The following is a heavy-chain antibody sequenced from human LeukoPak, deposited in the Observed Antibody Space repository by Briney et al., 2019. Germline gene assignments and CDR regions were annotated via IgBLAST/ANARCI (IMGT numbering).Heavy chain of an antibody. Sequence: SETLSLTCTVSGASISSYYWSWIRQPAGKGLEWIGRMYSSGDTKYNPSLKSRVTISIETSKNKFSLKVSSVTAADTAVYYCARQTWVELWHIEYWGQGALVTVSS. J-gene: IGHJ4*02. CDR1: GASISSYY. D-gene: IGHD5-18*01. CDR3: ARQTWVELWHIEY. V-gene: IGHV4-4*07. CDR2: MYSSGDT.